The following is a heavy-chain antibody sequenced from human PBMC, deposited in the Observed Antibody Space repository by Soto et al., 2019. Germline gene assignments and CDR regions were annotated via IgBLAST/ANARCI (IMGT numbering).Heavy chain of an antibody. CDR1: GGSFSGYY. CDR2: INHSGST. V-gene: IGHV4-34*01. Sequence: SETLSLTCAVYGGSFSGYYWTWIRQPPGTGLEWIGEINHSGSTNYNPSLKSRVTISVDTSKNQFSLKLSSVTAADTAVYYCARYSGYEGLRFDPWGQGTLVTVSS. J-gene: IGHJ5*02. CDR3: ARYSGYEGLRFDP. D-gene: IGHD5-12*01.